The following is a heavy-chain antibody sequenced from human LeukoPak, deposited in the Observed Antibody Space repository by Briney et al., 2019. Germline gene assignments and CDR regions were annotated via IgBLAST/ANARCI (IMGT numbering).Heavy chain of an antibody. CDR2: INSDASTT. V-gene: IGHV3-74*01. J-gene: IGHJ4*02. D-gene: IGHD1-26*01. CDR1: GFTFSSYW. Sequence: GGSLRLSCAASGFTFSSYWMHWVRQAPGKGLVWVSRINSDASTTSYADSVKGRFTISRDNAKNTLHLQMDSLRAEDTAVYYCTRVAGSGSVDWGQGTLVAVSS. CDR3: TRVAGSGSVD.